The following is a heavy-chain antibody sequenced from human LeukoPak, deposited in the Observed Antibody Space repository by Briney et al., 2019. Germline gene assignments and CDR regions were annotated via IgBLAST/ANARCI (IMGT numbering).Heavy chain of an antibody. CDR2: IIPILGIA. CDR3: ARDQGYYGSGSYYSFDY. CDR1: GGTFSSYA. V-gene: IGHV1-69*04. J-gene: IGHJ4*02. D-gene: IGHD3-10*01. Sequence: SVTVSCKASGGTFSSYAISWVRQAPGQGLEWMGRIIPILGIANYAQKFQGRVTITADKSTSTAYMELSSLRSEDTAVYYCARDQGYYGSGSYYSFDYWGQGTLVTVSS.